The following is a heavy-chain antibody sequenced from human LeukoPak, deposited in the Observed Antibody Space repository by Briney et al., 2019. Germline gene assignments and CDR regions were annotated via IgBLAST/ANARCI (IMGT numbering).Heavy chain of an antibody. CDR3: ARGIAAAGTGGYYYYMDV. J-gene: IGHJ6*03. Sequence: GASVKVSCKASGYTFTSYGISWVRQAPGQGLEWMGWISAYNGNTNYAQKLQGRVTMTTDTSTSTAYMELRSLRSDDTAVYYCARGIAAAGTGGYYYYMDVWGKGTTVTVSS. CDR1: GYTFTSYG. D-gene: IGHD6-13*01. V-gene: IGHV1-18*01. CDR2: ISAYNGNT.